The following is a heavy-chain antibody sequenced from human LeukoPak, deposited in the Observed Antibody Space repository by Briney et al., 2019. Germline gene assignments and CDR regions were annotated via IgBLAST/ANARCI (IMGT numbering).Heavy chain of an antibody. D-gene: IGHD3-9*01. CDR1: GFPFSAYD. CDR2: ISRSGPT. CDR3: AKGGYFVFEV. V-gene: IGHV3-23*01. Sequence: ARGSLRLPCAASGFPFSAYDMQWGRQAPGEGLEWVSGISRSGPTYYTDSAKGRFTTSRYNSESTLYLQMNTLRAEDTPIYYCAKGGYFVFEVWGQGTLVAVSS. J-gene: IGHJ3*01.